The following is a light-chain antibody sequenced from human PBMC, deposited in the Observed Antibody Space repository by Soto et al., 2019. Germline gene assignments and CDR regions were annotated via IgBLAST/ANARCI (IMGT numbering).Light chain of an antibody. CDR2: DNS. CDR3: ATWDSKLSDVV. Sequence: QSVLTQPPSMSAAPGQKVPISCSGNSSNIGDNFVSWYQHLPGTAPKLLIFDNSQRPSEIPDRFFGSKSGTIATLAITGPQTGDEAVYYCATWDSKLSDVVFGGGTKLTVL. CDR1: SSNIGDNF. J-gene: IGLJ2*01. V-gene: IGLV1-51*01.